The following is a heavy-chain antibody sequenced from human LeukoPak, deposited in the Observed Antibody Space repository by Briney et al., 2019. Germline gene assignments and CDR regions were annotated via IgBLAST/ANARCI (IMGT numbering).Heavy chain of an antibody. CDR1: GFTFSTDA. Sequence: GGSLRLSCAASGFTFSTDAMTWVRQAPGKGLEWVSSITDRGGDTYFADSVKGRFTLSRDNSKNMLYLQMNSLRAEDTAVYYCAKGKRGNYDYWGQGALVTVSS. CDR2: ITDRGGDT. D-gene: IGHD1-26*01. V-gene: IGHV3-23*01. J-gene: IGHJ4*02. CDR3: AKGKRGNYDY.